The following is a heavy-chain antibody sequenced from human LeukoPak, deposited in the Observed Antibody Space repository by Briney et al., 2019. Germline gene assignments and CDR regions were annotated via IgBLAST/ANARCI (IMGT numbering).Heavy chain of an antibody. Sequence: GGSLRLSCAASGFNFNDFGMNWVRQAPGKGLEWVSLISSASSYIYYADSVKGRFTISRDNAKNSLFLQMNTLRAEDTAMYYCARGEGVYSVKWGQGTLVTVSS. D-gene: IGHD6-13*01. CDR2: ISSASSYI. V-gene: IGHV3-21*01. CDR1: GFNFNDFG. J-gene: IGHJ4*02. CDR3: ARGEGVYSVK.